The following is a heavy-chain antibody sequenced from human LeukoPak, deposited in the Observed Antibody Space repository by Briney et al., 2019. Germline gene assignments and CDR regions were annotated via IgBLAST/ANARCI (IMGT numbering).Heavy chain of an antibody. V-gene: IGHV1-8*01. CDR3: ARGSSGWLYYYYGMDV. J-gene: IGHJ6*02. CDR2: MNPNSGNT. Sequence: ASVKVSCKASGYTFTSYDINWVRQATGQGLEWMGWMNPNSGNTGYAQKFQGRVTMTRNTSISTAYMELSSLRSEDTAVYYCARGSSGWLYYYYGMDVWGQGTTVAVSS. CDR1: GYTFTSYD. D-gene: IGHD6-19*01.